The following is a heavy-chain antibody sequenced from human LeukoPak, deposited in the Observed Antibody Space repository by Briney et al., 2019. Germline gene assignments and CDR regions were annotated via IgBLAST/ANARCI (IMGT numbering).Heavy chain of an antibody. CDR2: NSDYNGNT. CDR3: ARAVSCSGSAVTGGDH. D-gene: IGHD6-19*01. J-gene: IGHJ5*02. V-gene: IGHV1-18*01. Sequence: SVTLSFKSSGYSFTIYGNSWVRQAPAQGLEWIGWNSDYNGNTIYAQQLQSRVTITTDTSTSTSYLELRTLQSADTAVYYCARAVSCSGSAVTGGDHWGQGTLVTVSS. CDR1: GYSFTIYG.